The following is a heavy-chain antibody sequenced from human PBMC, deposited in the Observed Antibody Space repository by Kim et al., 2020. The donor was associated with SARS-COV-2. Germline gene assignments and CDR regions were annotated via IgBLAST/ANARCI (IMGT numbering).Heavy chain of an antibody. V-gene: IGHV4-34*01. CDR2: INHSGST. CDR3: ARGVVVVAATLSAFDI. J-gene: IGHJ3*02. D-gene: IGHD2-15*01. CDR1: GGSFSGYY. Sequence: SETLSLTCAVYGGSFSGYYWSWIRQPPGKGLEWIGEINHSGSTNYNPSLKSRVTISVDTSKIQFSLKLSSVTAADTAVYYCARGVVVVAATLSAFDIWGKGTMVTVSS.